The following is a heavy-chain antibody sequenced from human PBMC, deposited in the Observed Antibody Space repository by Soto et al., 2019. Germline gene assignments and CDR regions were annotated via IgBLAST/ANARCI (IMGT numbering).Heavy chain of an antibody. CDR3: ARVSHSPERFDL. J-gene: IGHJ4*02. V-gene: IGHV3-53*01. CDR2: IYSGGGT. D-gene: IGHD5-18*01. Sequence: PGGSLRLSWAASGFTVSTNYMTGVRQAPGKGLEWVSSIYSGGGTFYADSVRGRFTISRDNAKNTLFLQMNSLGTEDTAVYYCARVSHSPERFDLWGQGTLVTVSS. CDR1: GFTVSTNY.